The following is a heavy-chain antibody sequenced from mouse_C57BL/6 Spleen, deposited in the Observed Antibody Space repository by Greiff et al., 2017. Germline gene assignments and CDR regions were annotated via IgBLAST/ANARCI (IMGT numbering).Heavy chain of an antibody. CDR2: ISNGGGST. D-gene: IGHD2-5*01. Sequence: EVKLMESGGGLVQPGGSLKLSCAASGFTFSDYYMYWVRQTPEKRLEWVAYISNGGGSTYYPDTVKGRFTISRDNAKNTLYLQMSRLKSEDTAMYYCARRAYSNDYYAMDYWGQGTSVTVSS. CDR3: ARRAYSNDYYAMDY. J-gene: IGHJ4*01. V-gene: IGHV5-12*01. CDR1: GFTFSDYY.